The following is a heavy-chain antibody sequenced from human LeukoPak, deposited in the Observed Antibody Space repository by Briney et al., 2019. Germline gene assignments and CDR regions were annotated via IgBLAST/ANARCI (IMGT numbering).Heavy chain of an antibody. CDR1: GGSISSHY. J-gene: IGHJ6*03. CDR3: ARELAVRGVINYYYMDV. CDR2: IYYSGST. Sequence: PSETLSLTCTVSGGSISSHYWSWIRQPPGKGLEWIGYIYYSGSTNYNPSLKSRVTISVDTSKSQFSLKLSSVTAADTAVYYCARELAVRGVINYYYMDVWGKGTTVTVSS. V-gene: IGHV4-59*11. D-gene: IGHD3-10*01.